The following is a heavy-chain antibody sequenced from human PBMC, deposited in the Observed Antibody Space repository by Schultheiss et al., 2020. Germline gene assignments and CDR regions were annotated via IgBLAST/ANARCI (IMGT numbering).Heavy chain of an antibody. CDR3: ARLGGQRVRGVIRAEPKPFDY. CDR2: IRSKANSYAT. Sequence: GESLKISCAASGFTFSGSAMHWVRQASGKGLEWVGRIRSKANSYATAYAASVKGRFTISRDDSKNTAYLQMNSLKTEDTAVYYCARLGGQRVRGVIRAEPKPFDYWGQGTLVTVSS. J-gene: IGHJ4*02. CDR1: GFTFSGSA. D-gene: IGHD3-10*01. V-gene: IGHV3-73*01.